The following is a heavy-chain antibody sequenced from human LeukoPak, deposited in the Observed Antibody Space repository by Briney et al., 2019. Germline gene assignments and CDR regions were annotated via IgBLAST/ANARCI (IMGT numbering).Heavy chain of an antibody. V-gene: IGHV3-11*04. Sequence: KTGGSLRLSCAASGFTFSDYYMSWIRQAPGKGLEWVSYISSSGSTIYYADSVKGRFTISRDNAKNSLYLQMNSLRAEDTAVYYCAKQAGSYYLDYFDYWGQGTLVTVSS. CDR1: GFTFSDYY. CDR3: AKQAGSYYLDYFDY. CDR2: ISSSGSTI. J-gene: IGHJ4*02. D-gene: IGHD1-26*01.